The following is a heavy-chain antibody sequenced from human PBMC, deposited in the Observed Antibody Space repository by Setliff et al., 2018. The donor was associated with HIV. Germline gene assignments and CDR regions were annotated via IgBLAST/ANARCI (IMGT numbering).Heavy chain of an antibody. J-gene: IGHJ5*02. CDR2: VYTSGST. CDR1: GGSISSYY. CDR3: ARRSDWFDP. V-gene: IGHV4-4*09. Sequence: SETLSLTCTVSGGSISSYYWSWIRQPPGKGLEWIGYVYTSGSTNYDPSLKSRVTISVDTSKNQFSLKLASVTAADTAVYFCARRSDWFDPWGQGTLVTVSS.